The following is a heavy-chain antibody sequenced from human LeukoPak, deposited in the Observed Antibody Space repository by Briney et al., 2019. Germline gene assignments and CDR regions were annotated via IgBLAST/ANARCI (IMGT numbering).Heavy chain of an antibody. D-gene: IGHD5-18*01. Sequence: GESLKISCKGSGYRFTTYWVGWVRQMPGKGLEWMGIIYPGDSDTRYSPSFQGQVTISADKSISTAYLQWSSLKASDTAMCYCARSWGGIQRNWFDPWGQGTLVTVSS. CDR1: GYRFTTYW. J-gene: IGHJ5*02. CDR2: IYPGDSDT. CDR3: ARSWGGIQRNWFDP. V-gene: IGHV5-51*01.